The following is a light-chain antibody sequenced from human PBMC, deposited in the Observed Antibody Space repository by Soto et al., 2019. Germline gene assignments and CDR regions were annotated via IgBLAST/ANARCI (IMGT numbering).Light chain of an antibody. CDR2: KAS. J-gene: IGKJ1*01. V-gene: IGKV1-5*03. CDR1: QSISSW. Sequence: DIQMTQSPSTPSASVGDRVTITCRASQSISSWLAWYQQKPGKAPKLLIYKASSLESGVPSRFSGSGSGTEFTLTISSLQPDDFATYYCQQYNSYSRTFGQGTKVE. CDR3: QQYNSYSRT.